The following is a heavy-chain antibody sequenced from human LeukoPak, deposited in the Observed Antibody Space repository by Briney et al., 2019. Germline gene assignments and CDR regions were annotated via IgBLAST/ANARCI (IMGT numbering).Heavy chain of an antibody. CDR3: ARVGPTHYYYYMDV. CDR1: GFNFSDYY. CDR2: MSSRSGII. J-gene: IGHJ6*03. Sequence: GGSLRLSCVASGFNFSDYYMNWIRQSPGKGLEWISYMSSRSGIIYYADSVKGRFTISRDNARNTLYLQMNGLRVEDTAIYYCARVGPTHYYYYMDVWGKGTTVTVSS. V-gene: IGHV3-11*04.